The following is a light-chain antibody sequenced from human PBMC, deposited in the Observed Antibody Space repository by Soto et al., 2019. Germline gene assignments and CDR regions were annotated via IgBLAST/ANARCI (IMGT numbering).Light chain of an antibody. J-gene: IGKJ4*01. CDR2: DIS. CDR3: QQRSAWPLT. CDR1: QSVGSL. V-gene: IGKV3-11*01. Sequence: EIVLTQSPASLSLSPGERATLSCRASQSVGSLFAWYQQKPGQGPRLVIYDISKSATGVPARFSGSGFGTDFPLTISSLEPEDFAVYFCQQRSAWPLTFGGGTKVEI.